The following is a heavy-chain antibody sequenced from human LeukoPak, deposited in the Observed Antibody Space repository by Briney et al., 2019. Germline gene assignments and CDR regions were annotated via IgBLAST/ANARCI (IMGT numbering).Heavy chain of an antibody. CDR2: IWYDGSNK. J-gene: IGHJ4*02. Sequence: GRSLRLSCAASGFTFSSYGMHWVRQAPGKGLEWVAVIWYDGSNKYYADSVKGRFTISRDNSKNTLYLQTNSLRAEDTAVYYCARDSGSGGSCLAYWGQGTLVTVSS. V-gene: IGHV3-33*01. CDR1: GFTFSSYG. CDR3: ARDSGSGGSCLAY. D-gene: IGHD2-15*01.